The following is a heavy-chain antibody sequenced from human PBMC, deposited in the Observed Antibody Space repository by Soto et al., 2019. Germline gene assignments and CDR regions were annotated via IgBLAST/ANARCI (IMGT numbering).Heavy chain of an antibody. CDR2: IIPIFGTA. CDR3: ARSGDCSSTSCSNSFYYYYGMDV. J-gene: IGHJ6*02. D-gene: IGHD2-2*01. V-gene: IGHV1-69*13. CDR1: GGTFSSYA. Sequence: SVKVSCKASGGTFSSYAISWVRQAPGQGLEWMGGIIPIFGTANYAQKFQGRVTITADESTSTAYMELSSLRSEDTAVYYCARSGDCSSTSCSNSFYYYYGMDVWGQGTTVTVSS.